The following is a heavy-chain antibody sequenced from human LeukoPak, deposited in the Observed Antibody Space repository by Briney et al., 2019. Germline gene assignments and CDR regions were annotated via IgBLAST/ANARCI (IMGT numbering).Heavy chain of an antibody. V-gene: IGHV4-4*09. CDR2: IYTSGST. CDR1: GGSISSYY. D-gene: IGHD6-6*01. J-gene: IGHJ4*02. CDR3: ARQASIAALLFAY. Sequence: SETLSLTCTVSGGSISSYYWSWIRQPPGKGLEWIGYIYTSGSTNYNPSLKSRVTISVDTSKNQFSLKLSSVTAADTAVYYCARQASIAALLFAYWGQGTLVTVSS.